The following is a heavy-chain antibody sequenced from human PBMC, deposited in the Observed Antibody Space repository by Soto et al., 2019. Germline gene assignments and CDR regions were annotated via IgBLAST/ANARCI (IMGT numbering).Heavy chain of an antibody. J-gene: IGHJ4*02. CDR1: RSSFSTYTYY. V-gene: IGHV4-39*01. CDR2: IFSSGVT. D-gene: IGHD1-20*01. Sequence: PSQRLWLTCSVSRSSFSTYTYYWGWIRQSPGKGQQWIGLIFSSGVTSYNPSLLSRLSISVDPSKSQVSLNLRSVTAADTASYYCAGGISAKWHYCYWGQGDLVTVSS. CDR3: AGGISAKWHYCY.